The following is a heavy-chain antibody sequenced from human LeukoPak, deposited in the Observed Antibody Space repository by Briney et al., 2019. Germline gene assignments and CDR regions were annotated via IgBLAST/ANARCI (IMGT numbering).Heavy chain of an antibody. D-gene: IGHD2-15*01. CDR2: ISSSGSTI. CDR1: GFTFSSYE. J-gene: IGHJ4*02. CDR3: AREFCTGGTCYHSLDY. V-gene: IGHV3-48*03. Sequence: GGSLRLSCAASGFTFSSYEMNWVRQAPGKGLEWVSYISSSGSTIYYADSVKGRFTISRDNAKNSLYLQMNSLRAEDTAVYYCAREFCTGGTCYHSLDYWGQGALVTVSS.